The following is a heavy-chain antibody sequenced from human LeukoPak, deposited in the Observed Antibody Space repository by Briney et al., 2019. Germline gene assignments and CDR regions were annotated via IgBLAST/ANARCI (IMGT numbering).Heavy chain of an antibody. J-gene: IGHJ4*02. V-gene: IGHV3-23*01. D-gene: IGHD6-6*01. CDR1: GLTFSSYA. CDR2: ISGSGGST. CDR3: AKWLGWQLGGGGYYFDY. Sequence: GGSLRLSCAASGLTFSSYAMSWVRQAPGKGLEWVSAISGSGGSTYYADSVKGRFTISRDNSKNTLYLQMNSLRAEDTAVYYCAKWLGWQLGGGGYYFDYWGQGTLVTVSS.